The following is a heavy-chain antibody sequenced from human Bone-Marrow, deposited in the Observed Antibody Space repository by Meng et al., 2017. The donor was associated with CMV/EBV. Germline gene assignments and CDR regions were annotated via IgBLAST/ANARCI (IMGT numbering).Heavy chain of an antibody. D-gene: IGHD2-2*01. CDR1: GGSISSYY. Sequence: SETLSLTCTVSGGSISSYYWSWIRQPPGKGLEWIGYTYYSGSTNYNPSLKSRVTISVDTSKNQFSLKLSSMTAADTAVYYCVSGGYCSTTNCYPNWFDPWGQGTLVTVSS. CDR2: TYYSGST. J-gene: IGHJ5*02. CDR3: VSGGYCSTTNCYPNWFDP. V-gene: IGHV4-59*01.